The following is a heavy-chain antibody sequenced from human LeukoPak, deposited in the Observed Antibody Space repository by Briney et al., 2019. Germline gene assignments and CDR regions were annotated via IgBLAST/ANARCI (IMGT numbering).Heavy chain of an antibody. CDR3: ARRPSGAPHFDI. Sequence: PGGSLRLSCAASGFTFSSYAMHWVRQAPGKGLEWVAVISYDGSNKYYADSVKGRFTISRDNSKNTLYLQMNSLRAEDTAVYYCARRPSGAPHFDIWGQGTMVTVSS. CDR1: GFTFSSYA. V-gene: IGHV3-30-3*01. D-gene: IGHD2-15*01. J-gene: IGHJ3*02. CDR2: ISYDGSNK.